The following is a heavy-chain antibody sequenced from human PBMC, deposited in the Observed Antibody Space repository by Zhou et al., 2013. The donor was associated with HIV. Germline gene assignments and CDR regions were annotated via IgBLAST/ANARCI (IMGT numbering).Heavy chain of an antibody. CDR1: GGTFSSYA. CDR3: ARGTPLGYYYYYMDV. J-gene: IGHJ6*03. V-gene: IGHV1-69*04. CDR2: IIPILGIA. Sequence: QVQLVQSGAEVKKPGSSVKVSCKASGGTFSSYAISWVRQAPGQGLEWMGRIIPILGIANYAQKFQGRVTITADKSTSTAYMELSSLRSEDTAVYYCARGTPLGYYYYYMDVWGKGTTVTVSS. D-gene: IGHD3-16*01.